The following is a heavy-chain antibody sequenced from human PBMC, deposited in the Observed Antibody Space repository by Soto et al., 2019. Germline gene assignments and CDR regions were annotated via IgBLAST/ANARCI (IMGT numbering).Heavy chain of an antibody. Sequence: QVQLQQWGAGLLKPSETLSLTCAVYGGSFSGYYWSWIRQPPGKGLEWIGEINHSGSTNYNPSLKSRVTIAVDTSKNQFSLKLSSVTAADTAVYYCARGMVYCSGGSCYDPWFDPWGQGTLVTVSS. CDR2: INHSGST. J-gene: IGHJ5*02. D-gene: IGHD2-15*01. CDR3: ARGMVYCSGGSCYDPWFDP. V-gene: IGHV4-34*01. CDR1: GGSFSGYY.